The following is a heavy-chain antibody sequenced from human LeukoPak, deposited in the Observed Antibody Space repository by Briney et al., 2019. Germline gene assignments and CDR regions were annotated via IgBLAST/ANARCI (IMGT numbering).Heavy chain of an antibody. J-gene: IGHJ6*02. Sequence: SETLSLTCAVYGGSFSGYYWSWLRQPPGQGLEWIGEINHSGSTNYNPSLKSRVTISVDTSKNQFSLKLSSVTAADTAVYYCARMYSYGSYYYYGMDVWGQGTTVTVSS. CDR2: INHSGST. V-gene: IGHV4-34*01. D-gene: IGHD5-18*01. CDR1: GGSFSGYY. CDR3: ARMYSYGSYYYYGMDV.